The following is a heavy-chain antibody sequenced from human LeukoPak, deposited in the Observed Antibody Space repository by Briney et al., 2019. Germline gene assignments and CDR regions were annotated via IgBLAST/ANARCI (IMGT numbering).Heavy chain of an antibody. V-gene: IGHV3-21*01. CDR1: GFTFSSYS. D-gene: IGHD4-11*01. Sequence: GGSLRLSCAASGFTFSSYSMNWVRQAPGKGLEWVSSISSSSSYIYYADSVKGRFTISRDDAKNSLYLQMNSLRAEDTAVYYCARDPMTTVTPYYFDYWGQGTLATVSS. CDR2: ISSSSSYI. J-gene: IGHJ4*02. CDR3: ARDPMTTVTPYYFDY.